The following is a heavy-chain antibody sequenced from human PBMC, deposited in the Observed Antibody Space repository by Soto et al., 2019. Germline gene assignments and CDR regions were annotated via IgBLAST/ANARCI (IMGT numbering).Heavy chain of an antibody. J-gene: IGHJ4*02. V-gene: IGHV3-9*01. D-gene: IGHD3-22*01. CDR3: TTGRSSMIVVVRDY. CDR2: ITWNSGHI. Sequence: GGSLRLSCVASAFNFDDSAMNWVRQVPGKGLEWVSGITWNSGHILYADSVKGRFTISRDNAKKSLYLELNSLRPEYTALYYWTTGRSSMIVVVRDYWGQGTPVTVSS. CDR1: AFNFDDSA.